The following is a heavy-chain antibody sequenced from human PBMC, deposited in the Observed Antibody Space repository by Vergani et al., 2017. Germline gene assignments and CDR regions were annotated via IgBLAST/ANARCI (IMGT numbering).Heavy chain of an antibody. Sequence: QVQLQESGPGLVKPSETLSLTCTVSGGSISSYYWSWIRQPPGKGLEWSGYIYYSGSTNYNPSLKSRVTISVDPSKNQFSLKLSSVTAADTAVYYCASGLRSGYPHEYFYYYYMDVWGKASTVTVSS. CDR2: IYYSGST. D-gene: IGHD3-22*01. J-gene: IGHJ6*03. CDR1: GGSISSYY. V-gene: IGHV4-59*01. CDR3: ASGLRSGYPHEYFYYYYMDV.